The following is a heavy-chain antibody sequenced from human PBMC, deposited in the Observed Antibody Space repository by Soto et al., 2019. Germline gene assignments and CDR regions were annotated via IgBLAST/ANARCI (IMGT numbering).Heavy chain of an antibody. CDR1: GFNFSDHY. D-gene: IGHD3-9*01. Sequence: PGGSLRLSCVASGFNFSDHYMNWIRQRPGKGLEWVSYISTSGVSIYYADSVKGRFTISRDNAQKSLFLQMNSLRAEDTAVYFCARESPYDILPGYSKLHLDSWGQGIPLTVSS. CDR3: ARESPYDILPGYSKLHLDS. V-gene: IGHV3-11*01. J-gene: IGHJ1*01. CDR2: ISTSGVSI.